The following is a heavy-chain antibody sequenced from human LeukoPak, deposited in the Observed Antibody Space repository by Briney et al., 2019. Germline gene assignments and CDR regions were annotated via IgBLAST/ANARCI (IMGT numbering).Heavy chain of an antibody. D-gene: IGHD6-13*01. CDR1: GYTFTSYG. Sequence: ASVKVSCKASGYTFTSYGISWVRQPPAQGLEWMGWISDYNGNTNNAQKLQGRVTMTTDTSTSTAYMELRSLRSDDTAVYYWARRSSSWYSYWGQGTLVTVSS. CDR2: ISDYNGNT. V-gene: IGHV1-18*01. J-gene: IGHJ4*02. CDR3: ARRSSSWYSY.